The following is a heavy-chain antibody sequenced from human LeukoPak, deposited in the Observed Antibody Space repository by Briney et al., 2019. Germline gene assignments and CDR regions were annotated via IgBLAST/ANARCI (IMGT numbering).Heavy chain of an antibody. V-gene: IGHV3-23*01. Sequence: SGGSLRLSCAAPGFTFSSYGMSWVRQAPGKGLEWVSAISGGGGNTYYTDSVKGRFTISRDNSKNTLFLQMNSLRAEDTALYYCARVYFYLSQDYMDVWGKGTTVTVSS. CDR1: GFTFSSYG. D-gene: IGHD2/OR15-2a*01. CDR3: ARVYFYLSQDYMDV. J-gene: IGHJ6*03. CDR2: ISGGGGNT.